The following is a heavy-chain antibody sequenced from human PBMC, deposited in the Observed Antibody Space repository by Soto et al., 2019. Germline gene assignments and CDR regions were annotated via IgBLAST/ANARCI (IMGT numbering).Heavy chain of an antibody. CDR2: ITTTSTYK. CDR3: AREKCSSTSCNHGMDV. J-gene: IGHJ6*02. Sequence: GGSLRLSCVASSFTFNNFPLHWVRQAPGKGLQWLASITTTSTYKYYADSVKGRFSISRDNAKNSLYLELTNLRSEDTAVYYCAREKCSSTSCNHGMDVWGLGTTVTISS. V-gene: IGHV3-21*01. CDR1: SFTFNNFP. D-gene: IGHD2-2*01.